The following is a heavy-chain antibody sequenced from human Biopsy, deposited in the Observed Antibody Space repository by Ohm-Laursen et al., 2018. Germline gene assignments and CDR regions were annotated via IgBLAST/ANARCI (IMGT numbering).Heavy chain of an antibody. D-gene: IGHD1-1*01. J-gene: IGHJ3*02. CDR2: INPNSGAT. CDR1: GVIFNSYA. Sequence: GSSVKVSCKTSGVIFNSYAISWVRQAPGQGLEGMGWINPNSGATSYAQNFQGRVTLTRDTSTSTAHMELSNLRSDDTAVYFCARDMSLVTTFSNDAFDIWGQGTVVTVSS. CDR3: ARDMSLVTTFSNDAFDI. V-gene: IGHV1-2*02.